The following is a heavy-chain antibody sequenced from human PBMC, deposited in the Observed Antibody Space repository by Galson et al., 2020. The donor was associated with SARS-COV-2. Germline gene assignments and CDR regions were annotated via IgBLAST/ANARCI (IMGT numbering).Heavy chain of an antibody. CDR3: ARGEVGSGWHAGP. CDR1: EFTFSIYS. Sequence: GESLKISCAASEFTFSIYSMNWVLQAPGKGLEWVSSISSSSSYIYYADSVKGRFTISRDNAKNSLYLQMNNLRAEDTAVYYCARGEVGSGWHAGPWGQGTLGIVSS. J-gene: IGHJ5*02. D-gene: IGHD6-19*01. V-gene: IGHV3-21*01. CDR2: ISSSSSYI.